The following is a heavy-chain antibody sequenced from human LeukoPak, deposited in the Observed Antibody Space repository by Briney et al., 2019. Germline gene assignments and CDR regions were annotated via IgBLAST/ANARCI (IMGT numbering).Heavy chain of an antibody. D-gene: IGHD2-21*02. CDR3: ASGGDQNSSDY. Sequence: SETLSLTCTVSGGSISGYYWSWIRQPPGKGLEWIGYIYHSGSTYYNPSLKSRVTISVDRSKNQFSLKLSSVTAADTAVYYCASGGDQNSSDYWGQGTLVTVSS. J-gene: IGHJ4*02. CDR2: IYHSGST. CDR1: GGSISGYY. V-gene: IGHV4-59*12.